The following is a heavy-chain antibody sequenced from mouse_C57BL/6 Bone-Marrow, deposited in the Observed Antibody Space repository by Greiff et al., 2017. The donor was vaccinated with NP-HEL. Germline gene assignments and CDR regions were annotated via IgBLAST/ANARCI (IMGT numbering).Heavy chain of an antibody. D-gene: IGHD2-3*01. CDR3: ARRRRVYVGYYVWFAY. CDR1: GYTFTGYW. V-gene: IGHV1-9*01. CDR2: ILPGSGST. Sequence: VQLQESGAELMKPGASVKLSCKATGYTFTGYWIEWVKQRPGHGLEWIGEILPGSGSTNYNEKFKGKATFTADTSSNTAYMQLSSLTTEDSAIYYCARRRRVYVGYYVWFAYWGKGTLVTVSA. J-gene: IGHJ3*01.